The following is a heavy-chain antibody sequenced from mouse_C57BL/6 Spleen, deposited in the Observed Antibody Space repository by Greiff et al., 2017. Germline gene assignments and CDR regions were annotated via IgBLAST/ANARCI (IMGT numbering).Heavy chain of an antibody. Sequence: VQLQQPGAELVKPGASVKVSCKASGYTFTSYWMHWVKQRPGQGLEWIGRIHPSDSDTNYNQKFKGKATLTVDKSSCTAYMQLSSLTPEDSAVDYCARWGYDYDAAFAYWGQGTLVTVSA. D-gene: IGHD2-4*01. CDR2: IHPSDSDT. CDR1: GYTFTSYW. J-gene: IGHJ3*01. CDR3: ARWGYDYDAAFAY. V-gene: IGHV1-74*01.